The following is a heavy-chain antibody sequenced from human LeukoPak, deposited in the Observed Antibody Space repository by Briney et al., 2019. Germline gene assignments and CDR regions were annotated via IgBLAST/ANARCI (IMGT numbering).Heavy chain of an antibody. J-gene: IGHJ4*02. CDR3: ALGSGRSDSSDFDH. CDR2: IFSKANGGTT. CDR1: GFTFANAW. V-gene: IGHV3-15*07. D-gene: IGHD3-22*01. Sequence: GGSLRLSCAASGFTFANAWMNWIRQAPGKGLEWVGRIFSKANGGTTEYAAPVKGRFTISRDDSINMLYLQMNNLKSEDTAVYYCALGSGRSDSSDFDHWGQGTLVTVSS.